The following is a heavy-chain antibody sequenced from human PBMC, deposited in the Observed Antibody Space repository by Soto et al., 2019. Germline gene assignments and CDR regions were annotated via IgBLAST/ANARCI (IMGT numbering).Heavy chain of an antibody. CDR3: AKGGYNYGFLFDC. Sequence: PGGSLRLSCAASGFTFSTYAMAWVRQAPGEGLEWVSGVDNSGRITYYADSVKGRFTISRDNSKNTLSLQMNSLRAEDTAVYYCAKGGYNYGFLFDCWGQGTLVTVSS. J-gene: IGHJ4*02. D-gene: IGHD5-18*01. V-gene: IGHV3-23*05. CDR1: GFTFSTYA. CDR2: VDNSGRIT.